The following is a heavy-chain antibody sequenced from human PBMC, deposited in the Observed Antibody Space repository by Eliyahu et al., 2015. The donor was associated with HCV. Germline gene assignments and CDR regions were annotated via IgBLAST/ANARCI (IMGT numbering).Heavy chain of an antibody. CDR2: IYYSGST. D-gene: IGHD2-2*01. V-gene: IGHV4-39*01. J-gene: IGHJ5*02. CDR3: ARLCGAIDVVPAATVWFDP. Sequence: QLQLQESGPGLVKPSETLSLTCTVSGGSISSSSYYWGWIRQPPGKGLEWIGSIYYSGSTYYNPSLKSRVTISVDTSKNQFSLKLSSVTAADTAVYYCARLCGAIDVVPAATVWFDPWGQGTLVTVSS. CDR1: GGSISSSSYY.